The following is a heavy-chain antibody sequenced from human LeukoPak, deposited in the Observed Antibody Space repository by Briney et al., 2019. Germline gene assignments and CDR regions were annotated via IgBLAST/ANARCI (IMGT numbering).Heavy chain of an antibody. D-gene: IGHD6-19*01. J-gene: IGHJ4*02. CDR3: AKVISGWYGYDF. V-gene: IGHV3-43*02. CDR2: ISAFDDIT. Sequence: GGSLRLSCAASGFTFDDFAMHWVRQAPGKGLEWVSLISAFDDITYYADSVRGRFTISRDNSKNSLYLQMNNLKIEDTAFYYCAKVISGWYGYDFWGQGTLVSVSS. CDR1: GFTFDDFA.